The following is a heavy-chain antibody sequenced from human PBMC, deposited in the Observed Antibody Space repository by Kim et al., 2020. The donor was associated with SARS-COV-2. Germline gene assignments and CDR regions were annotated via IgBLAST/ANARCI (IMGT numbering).Heavy chain of an antibody. J-gene: IGHJ6*02. CDR1: GFIFSNYG. D-gene: IGHD3-10*01. CDR3: ARISDGSGIYSRFYYYAMDV. V-gene: IGHV3-33*05. CDR2: ISYDGTKK. Sequence: GGSLRLSCAASGFIFSNYGMHWVRQAPGKGLEWVAVISYDGTKKYYANSVKGRFTISRDNSKNTLYLQMNSLRAEDTAVYYCARISDGSGIYSRFYYYAMDVWRQGTTVTVPS.